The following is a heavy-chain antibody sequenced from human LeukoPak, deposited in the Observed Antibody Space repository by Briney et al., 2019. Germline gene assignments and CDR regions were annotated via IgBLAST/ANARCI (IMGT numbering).Heavy chain of an antibody. CDR2: IYHSGST. CDR3: AREGLGELTLDY. Sequence: PSETLSLTCTVSGGSISSGGYYWSWIRQPPGKGLEWIGYIYHSGSTYYNPSLKSRVTISVDRSKNQFSLKLSSVTAADTAVYYCAREGLGELTLDYWGQGTLVTVSS. V-gene: IGHV4-30-2*01. J-gene: IGHJ4*02. D-gene: IGHD3-16*01. CDR1: GGSISSGGYY.